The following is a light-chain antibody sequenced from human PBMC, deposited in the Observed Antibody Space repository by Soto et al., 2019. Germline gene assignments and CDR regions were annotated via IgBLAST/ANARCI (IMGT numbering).Light chain of an antibody. CDR1: TSNIGNNY. J-gene: IGLJ3*02. CDR2: DNS. CDR3: GTWDSILSSVV. Sequence: QSVLTQPPSVSAAPGQKVTISCSGTTSNIGNNYVSWYQILPGTTPKLVIFDNSQRPSGIPDRFSGSKSGTSATLGVAGLQTGDEADYYCGTWDSILSSVVFGGGTQLTVL. V-gene: IGLV1-51*01.